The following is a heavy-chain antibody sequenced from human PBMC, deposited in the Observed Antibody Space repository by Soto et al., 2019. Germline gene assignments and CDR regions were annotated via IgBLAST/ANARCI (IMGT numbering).Heavy chain of an antibody. V-gene: IGHV3-9*01. D-gene: IGHD6-13*01. Sequence: PGGSLRLSCAASGFTFDDYAMHWVRQAPGKGLEWVSGISWNSGSIGYADSVKGRFTISRDNAKNSLYLQMNSLRAEDTALYYCAKLAAGTFFFGYWGQGTLVTVS. CDR2: ISWNSGSI. CDR1: GFTFDDYA. CDR3: AKLAAGTFFFGY. J-gene: IGHJ4*02.